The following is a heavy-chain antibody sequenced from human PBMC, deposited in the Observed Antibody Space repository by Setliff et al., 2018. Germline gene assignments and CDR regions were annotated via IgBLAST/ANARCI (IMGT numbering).Heavy chain of an antibody. V-gene: IGHV1-2*02. CDR2: INPNSGGT. CDR3: ARTIVGGATRLDY. D-gene: IGHD1-26*01. Sequence: GSSVNVSCKASGYTFTGYYMHWVRQAPGQGLEWMGWINPNSGGTNYAQKFQGRVTMTRDTSISTAYMELNRLRSDDTAVYYCARTIVGGATRLDYWGLETLVTVSS. CDR1: GYTFTGYY. J-gene: IGHJ4*02.